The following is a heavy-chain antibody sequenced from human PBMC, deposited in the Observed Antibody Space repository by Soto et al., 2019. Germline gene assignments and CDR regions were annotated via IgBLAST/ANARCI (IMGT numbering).Heavy chain of an antibody. CDR2: IYYSGST. CDR3: ARADSGYYFDY. CDR1: GGSVSSGSYY. D-gene: IGHD2-21*02. Sequence: SETLSLTCTVSGGSVSSGSYYWSWIRQPPGKGLEWIGYIYYSGSTNYNPSLKSRVTISVDTSKNQFSLKLSSVTAADTAVYYCARADSGYYFDYWGQGTLVTVSS. J-gene: IGHJ4*02. V-gene: IGHV4-61*01.